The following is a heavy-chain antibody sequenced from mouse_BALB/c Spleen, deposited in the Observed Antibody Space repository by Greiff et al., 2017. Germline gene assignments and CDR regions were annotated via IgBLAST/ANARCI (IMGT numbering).Heavy chain of an antibody. V-gene: IGHV1-7*01. CDR1: GYTFTSYW. CDR3: ADYDYDAY. J-gene: IGHJ2*01. Sequence: QVQLQQSGAELAKPGASVKMSCKASGYTFTSYWMHWVKQRPGQGLEWIGYINPSTGYTKYNQKFKDKATLTADKSSSTAYMQLSSLTSEDSADYYCADYDYDAYWGQGTTLTVSA. CDR2: INPSTGYT. D-gene: IGHD2-4*01.